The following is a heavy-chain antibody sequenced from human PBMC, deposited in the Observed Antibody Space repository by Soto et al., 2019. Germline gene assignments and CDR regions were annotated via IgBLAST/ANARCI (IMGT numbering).Heavy chain of an antibody. J-gene: IGHJ6*02. V-gene: IGHV3-9*01. CDR2: IDWNGETT. CDR1: GFSFDDSA. Sequence: EVQLVESGGGLVQPGRSLRLSCAGSGFSFDDSAMHWVRQAPGKGLEWVSSIDWNGETTGYADSVKGRFKISRDNAKKSLYLQMNSLRPEDTALYYCAKCRSSWFESGLDVWGQGTTVTVSS. CDR3: AKCRSSWFESGLDV. D-gene: IGHD3-10*01.